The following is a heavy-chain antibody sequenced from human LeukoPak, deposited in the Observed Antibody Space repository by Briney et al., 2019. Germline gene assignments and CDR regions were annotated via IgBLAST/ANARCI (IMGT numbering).Heavy chain of an antibody. J-gene: IGHJ5*01. CDR2: MNPKSGNK. CDR1: GYTFTSYD. D-gene: IGHD3-16*01. Sequence: ASVTVSFKASGYTFTSYDINWVRQPTGQGREWMGWMNPKSGNKGNVQKFQGEATVTRNTTISTAYMELSSLRSEDTGVYYCARRGRTTRYNRFDSWGRGSLVTVSS. CDR3: ARRGRTTRYNRFDS. V-gene: IGHV1-8*01.